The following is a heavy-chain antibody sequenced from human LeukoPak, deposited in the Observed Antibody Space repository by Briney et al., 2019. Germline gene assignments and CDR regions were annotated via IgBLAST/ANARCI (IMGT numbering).Heavy chain of an antibody. CDR1: GVTFSSYG. D-gene: IGHD2-15*01. CDR2: ICGLGDNT. J-gene: IGHJ4*02. V-gene: IGHV3-23*01. Sequence: PGGSLRLSCAASGVTFSSYGMSWVRQAPGEGGEWVSGICGLGDNTYYVDSVKGRFTISRDNAKNTQYLQIDSLRVEDTAVYYCARSLRSPRYCIDDTCYFDYWGQGTLVTVSS. CDR3: ARSLRSPRYCIDDTCYFDY.